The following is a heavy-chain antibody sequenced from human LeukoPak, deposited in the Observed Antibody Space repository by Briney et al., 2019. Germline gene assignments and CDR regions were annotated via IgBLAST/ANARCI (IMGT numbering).Heavy chain of an antibody. Sequence: GGSLRLSCAAAGFTFSSYSMNWVRQAPGKGLEWVSSISSSSYIYYADSVKGRFTISRDNAKNSLYLQMNSLRAEDTAVYYCARARSGRSLIGAFDIWGQGTMVTVSS. CDR1: GFTFSSYS. V-gene: IGHV3-21*01. CDR3: ARARSGRSLIGAFDI. D-gene: IGHD3-10*01. J-gene: IGHJ3*02. CDR2: ISSSSYI.